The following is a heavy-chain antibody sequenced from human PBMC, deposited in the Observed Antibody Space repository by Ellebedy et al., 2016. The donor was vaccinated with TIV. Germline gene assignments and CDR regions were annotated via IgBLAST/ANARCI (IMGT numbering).Heavy chain of an antibody. CDR3: AGGYDSHGFDI. D-gene: IGHD2-2*01. J-gene: IGHJ3*02. V-gene: IGHV3-11*01. CDR2: FGPSGTII. CDR1: GFTFRDYY. Sequence: GGSLRLSRAASGFTFRDYYMSWIRQAPGKGLEWVAYFGPSGTIIYNADSVKGRFTISRDNAKNSLYLQMSSLRVEDTAVYYCAGGYDSHGFDIWGQGTMVTVSS.